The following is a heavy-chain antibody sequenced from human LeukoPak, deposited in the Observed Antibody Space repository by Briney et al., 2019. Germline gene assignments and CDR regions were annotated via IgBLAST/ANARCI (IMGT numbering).Heavy chain of an antibody. J-gene: IGHJ6*02. CDR2: MNPNSGNT. CDR3: ARETAVAGTDYYGMDV. D-gene: IGHD6-19*01. CDR1: GYTFTSYD. V-gene: IGHV1-8*01. Sequence: ASVKVSCKASGYTFTSYDINWVRQATGQGLEWMGWMNPNSGNTGYAQKFQGGVTMTRNTSISTAYMELSSLRSEDTAVYYCARETAVAGTDYYGMDVWGQGTTVTVSS.